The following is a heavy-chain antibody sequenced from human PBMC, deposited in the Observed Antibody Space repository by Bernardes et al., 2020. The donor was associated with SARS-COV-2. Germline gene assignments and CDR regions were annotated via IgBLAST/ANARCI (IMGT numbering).Heavy chain of an antibody. CDR2: INGGGTRT. CDR1: GFTFNKYW. J-gene: IGHJ4*02. Sequence: GGSLRLSCAASGFTFNKYWMHWVRQVPRKGLVWVSRINGGGTRTNYADSVKGRFTVSRDNARSTLYVKMNSLRGEDTAVYYCARGALDGGGRYLIDYWGQGILVTVSS. V-gene: IGHV3-74*01. D-gene: IGHD6-19*01. CDR3: ARGALDGGGRYLIDY.